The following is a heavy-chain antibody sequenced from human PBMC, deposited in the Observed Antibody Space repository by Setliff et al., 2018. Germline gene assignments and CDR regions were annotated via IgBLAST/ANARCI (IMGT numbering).Heavy chain of an antibody. CDR2: VNPGGLTS. J-gene: IGHJ5*02. D-gene: IGHD3-22*01. CDR1: GYSFTSHY. Sequence: ASVKVSCKTSGYSFTSHYMHWVRQAPEQGLEWMGIVNPGGLTSSSTQKFEGRVTMTRDTSTSTVYMELNSLTSDDTAVYYCARINFYDSTAYYYAPHHWGQGTLVTVSS. V-gene: IGHV1-46*01. CDR3: ARINFYDSTAYYYAPHH.